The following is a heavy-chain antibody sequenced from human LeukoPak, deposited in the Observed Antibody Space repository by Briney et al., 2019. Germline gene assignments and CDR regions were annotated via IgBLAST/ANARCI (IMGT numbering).Heavy chain of an antibody. V-gene: IGHV5-51*01. CDR3: ARGPMYYYDSSGPAEKYFDY. D-gene: IGHD3-22*01. CDR2: IYPGDSDT. J-gene: IGHJ4*02. Sequence: GESLKISCKGSGYSFTSYWIGWVRQMPGKGLEWTGIIYPGDSDTRYSPSFQGQVTISADKSISTAYLQWSSLKASDTAMYYCARGPMYYYDSSGPAEKYFDYWGQGTLVTVSS. CDR1: GYSFTSYW.